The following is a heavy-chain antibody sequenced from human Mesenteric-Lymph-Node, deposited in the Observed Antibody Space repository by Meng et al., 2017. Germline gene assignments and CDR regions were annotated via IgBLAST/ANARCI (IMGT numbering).Heavy chain of an antibody. J-gene: IGHJ2*01. V-gene: IGHV1-8*03. D-gene: IGHD3/OR15-3a*01. CDR1: GYTFNSYG. CDR3: ARADSLYWYFDL. CDR2: MNPNSGNT. Sequence: ASVKVSCKASGYTFNSYGINWVRQATGQGLEWMGWMNPNSGNTGYAQKFQGRVTITRNTSISTAYMELSSLRSEDTAVYYCARADSLYWYFDLWGRGTLVTVSS.